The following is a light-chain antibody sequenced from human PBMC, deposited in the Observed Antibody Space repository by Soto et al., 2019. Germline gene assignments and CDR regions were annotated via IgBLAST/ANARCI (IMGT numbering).Light chain of an antibody. J-gene: IGLJ2*01. CDR3: SSYTISSTVL. CDR2: EVN. Sequence: QSVLTQPPSVSAAPGQKVTISCSGTSRDVGDYNYVSWYQQHPGKAPKLLIYEVNNRPSGVSNRFSGSKSGNTASLTISGLQAEDEADYYCSSYTISSTVLIGGGTKVTVL. V-gene: IGLV2-14*01. CDR1: SRDVGDYNY.